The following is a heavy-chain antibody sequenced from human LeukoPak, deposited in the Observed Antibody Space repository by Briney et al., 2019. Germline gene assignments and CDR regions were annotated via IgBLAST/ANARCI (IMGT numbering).Heavy chain of an antibody. J-gene: IGHJ3*02. CDR2: ISSSSNYM. CDR3: ARGSWQQLVDAFDI. Sequence: GGSLRLSCAASGFTFSSYAMSWVRQAPGKGLEWVSCISSSSNYMYYADSLKGRFTISRDNAKNSLYLQMNSLRAEDTAVYYCARGSWQQLVDAFDIWGQGTMVTVSS. D-gene: IGHD6-13*01. CDR1: GFTFSSYA. V-gene: IGHV3-21*01.